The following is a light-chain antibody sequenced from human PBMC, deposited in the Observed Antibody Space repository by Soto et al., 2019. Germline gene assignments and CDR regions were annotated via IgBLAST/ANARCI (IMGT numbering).Light chain of an antibody. CDR1: SSDVGSYNL. CDR2: EGS. J-gene: IGLJ2*01. V-gene: IGLV2-23*01. Sequence: HSVLTLPASVSGSPGQSITISCTGTSSDVGSYNLVSWYQQHPGKAPKLMIYEGSKRPSGVSNRFSGSKSGNTASLTISGLQAEDEADYYCCSYAGSSTVVFGGGTKLTVL. CDR3: CSYAGSSTVV.